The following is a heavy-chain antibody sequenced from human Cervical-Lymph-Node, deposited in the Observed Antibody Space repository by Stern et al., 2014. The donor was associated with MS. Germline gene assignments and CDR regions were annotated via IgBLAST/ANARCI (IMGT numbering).Heavy chain of an antibody. J-gene: IGHJ4*02. D-gene: IGHD1-26*01. CDR3: ARGGGLVGYFDY. Sequence: VQLVQSGAEVKKPGSSVKVSCKASGDTFSSYAINWVRQVPGQGLEWMGGINPVFGTTNYAQTFQGRVTITADKSANTAYMDLMTLRSEDTAVYYCARGGGLVGYFDYWGQGTLVSVSS. V-gene: IGHV1-69*14. CDR1: GDTFSSYA. CDR2: INPVFGTT.